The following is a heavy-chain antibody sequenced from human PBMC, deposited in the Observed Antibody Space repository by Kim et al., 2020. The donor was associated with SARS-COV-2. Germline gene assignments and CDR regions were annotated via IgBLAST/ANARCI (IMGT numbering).Heavy chain of an antibody. CDR3: ARTVPTYYYGMDI. J-gene: IGHJ6*02. Sequence: SETLSLTCTVSGGSISSGGYYWSWIRQHPGKGLEWIGYIYYSGSTYYNPSLKSRVTISVDTSKNQFSLRLSSVTAADTAVYYCARTVPTYYYGMDIWGQGTTVTVAS. CDR2: IYYSGST. D-gene: IGHD3-10*01. CDR1: GGSISSGGYY. V-gene: IGHV4-31*03.